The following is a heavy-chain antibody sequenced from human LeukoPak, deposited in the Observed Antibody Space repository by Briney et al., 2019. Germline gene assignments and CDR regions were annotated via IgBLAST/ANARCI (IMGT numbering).Heavy chain of an antibody. J-gene: IGHJ4*02. D-gene: IGHD3-10*01. CDR2: INYSGST. V-gene: IGHV4-59*01. CDR1: GGSFSGYY. Sequence: SETLSLTCAVYGGSFSGYYWSWIRQPPGKGLECIGYINYSGSTNYNPSLKSRVTKSVDTSKNQFSLKLSSVTAADTAVYYCASSPGVYFDYWGQGTLVTVSS. CDR3: ASSPGVYFDY.